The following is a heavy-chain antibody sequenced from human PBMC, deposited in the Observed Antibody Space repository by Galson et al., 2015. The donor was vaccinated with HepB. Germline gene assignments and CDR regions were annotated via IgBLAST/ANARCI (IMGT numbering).Heavy chain of an antibody. Sequence: SVKVSCKASGYTFTSYGISWVRQAPGQGLEWMGWISAYNGNTNYAQKLQGRVTMTTDTSTSTAYMELRSLRSDDTAVYYCARDNGEWELTNYFDYWGQGTLVTVSS. CDR2: ISAYNGNT. J-gene: IGHJ4*02. D-gene: IGHD1-26*01. V-gene: IGHV1-18*01. CDR3: ARDNGEWELTNYFDY. CDR1: GYTFTSYG.